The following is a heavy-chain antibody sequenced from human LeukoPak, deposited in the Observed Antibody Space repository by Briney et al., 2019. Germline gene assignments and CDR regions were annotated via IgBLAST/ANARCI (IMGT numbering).Heavy chain of an antibody. J-gene: IGHJ6*03. CDR3: ASVTVTTNYYYYYMDV. Sequence: SVKVSCKASGGTFSSYAISWVRQAPGQGLEWMRGIIPIFGTANYAQKFQGRVTITTDESTSTAYMELSSLRSEDTAVYYCASVTVTTNYYYYYMDVWGKGTTVTVSS. CDR1: GGTFSSYA. V-gene: IGHV1-69*05. D-gene: IGHD4-11*01. CDR2: IIPIFGTA.